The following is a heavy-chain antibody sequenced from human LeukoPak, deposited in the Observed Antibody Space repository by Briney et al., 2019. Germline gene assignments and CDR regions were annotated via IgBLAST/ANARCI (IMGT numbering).Heavy chain of an antibody. J-gene: IGHJ4*02. CDR3: ARSTGSTMFIDY. V-gene: IGHV4-59*01. D-gene: IGHD3-10*02. Sequence: PSETLSLTCTVSGGSISSYYWSWIRQPPGTGLEWIGYIYYSGSTNYNPSLKSRVTISVDTSKNQISLKLSSVTAADTAVYYCARSTGSTMFIDYWGQGTLVTVSS. CDR1: GGSISSYY. CDR2: IYYSGST.